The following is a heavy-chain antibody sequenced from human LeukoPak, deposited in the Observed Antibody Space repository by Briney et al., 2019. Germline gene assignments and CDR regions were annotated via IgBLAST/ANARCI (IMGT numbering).Heavy chain of an antibody. CDR3: ASGGFLEWLGEDYFDY. CDR2: ISSSSSTI. J-gene: IGHJ4*02. D-gene: IGHD3-3*01. V-gene: IGHV3-48*04. Sequence: PGGSLRLSCAASGFTFSSYSMNWVRQAPGKGLEWVSYISSSSSTIYYADSVKGQFTISRDNAKNSLYLQMNSLRAEDTAVYYCASGGFLEWLGEDYFDYWGQGTLVTVSS. CDR1: GFTFSSYS.